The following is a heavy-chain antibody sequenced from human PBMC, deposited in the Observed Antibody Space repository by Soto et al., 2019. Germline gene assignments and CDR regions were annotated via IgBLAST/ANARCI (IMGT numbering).Heavy chain of an antibody. V-gene: IGHV4-59*12. CDR3: AREPSI. Sequence: SETLSLTCTVSGGSTNSYYWSWVRQHPGKGLEWIGYIYYSGSTNYNPSLKSRVTISVDTSKNQFSLRLSFVTAADTAVYYCAREPSIWGQGALVTVSS. CDR1: GGSTNSYY. J-gene: IGHJ4*02. CDR2: IYYSGST.